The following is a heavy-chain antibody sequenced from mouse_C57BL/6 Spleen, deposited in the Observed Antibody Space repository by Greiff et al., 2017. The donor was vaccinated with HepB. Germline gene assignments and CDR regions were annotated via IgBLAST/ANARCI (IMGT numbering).Heavy chain of an antibody. CDR1: GFTFSDYG. CDR2: ISRGSSTI. Sequence: EVKLVESGGGLVKPGGSLKLSCAASGFTFSDYGMHWVRQAPEKGLEWVAYISRGSSTIYYADTLKGRFTISRDNAKNTLSLQMTSLRSEDTAMYYCARRVDYDSYAMDYWGQGTSVTVSS. J-gene: IGHJ4*01. V-gene: IGHV5-17*01. CDR3: ARRVDYDSYAMDY. D-gene: IGHD2-4*01.